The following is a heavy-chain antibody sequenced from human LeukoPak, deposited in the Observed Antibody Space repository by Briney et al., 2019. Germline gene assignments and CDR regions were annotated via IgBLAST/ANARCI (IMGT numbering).Heavy chain of an antibody. D-gene: IGHD1-1*01. J-gene: IGHJ3*02. CDR3: ARALENLAFDI. CDR1: GFTVSSNH. Sequence: PGGSLRLSCTASGFTVSSNHMTWVRQAAGKGLQWVSVIYSGGTTYYADSVKGRFTISRDSSTSTLWLQMNSLRAEDTAVYYCARALENLAFDIWGQGTMVTVSS. CDR2: IYSGGTT. V-gene: IGHV3-66*01.